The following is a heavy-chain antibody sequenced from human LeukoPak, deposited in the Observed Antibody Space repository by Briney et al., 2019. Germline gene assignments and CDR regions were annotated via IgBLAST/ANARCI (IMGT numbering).Heavy chain of an antibody. CDR1: GFTFSSYG. CDR3: ARDPDYGDYDGKKYVESHQ. V-gene: IGHV3-33*01. Sequence: GRSLRLSCAASGFTFSSYGMHWVRQAPGKGLEWVAVIWYDGSNKYYADSVKGRFTISRDNSKNTLYLQMNSLRAEDTAVYYCARDPDYGDYDGKKYVESHQWGQGTLVTVSS. J-gene: IGHJ4*02. D-gene: IGHD4-17*01. CDR2: IWYDGSNK.